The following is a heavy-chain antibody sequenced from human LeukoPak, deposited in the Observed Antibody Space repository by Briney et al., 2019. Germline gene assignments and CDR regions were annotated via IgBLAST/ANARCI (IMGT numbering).Heavy chain of an antibody. CDR1: GGSISSSSYY. Sequence: SETLSLTCTVSGGSISSSSYYWGWIRQPPGKGLEWIGSIYYSGSTYYNPSLKSRVTISVDTSKNQFSLKLSSVTAADTAIYYCARWITVTNDAIDIWGQGTMVTVSS. V-gene: IGHV4-39*01. J-gene: IGHJ3*02. CDR2: IYYSGST. D-gene: IGHD4-17*01. CDR3: ARWITVTNDAIDI.